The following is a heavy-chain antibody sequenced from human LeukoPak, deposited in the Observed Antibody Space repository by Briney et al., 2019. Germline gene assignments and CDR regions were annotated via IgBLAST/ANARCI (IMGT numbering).Heavy chain of an antibody. V-gene: IGHV1-18*01. CDR2: ISAYNGNT. J-gene: IGHJ4*02. D-gene: IGHD3-22*01. Sequence: ASVKVSCKASGYTFTSYGISWVGQAPGQGLEWMGWISAYNGNTNYAQKLQGRVTMTTDTSTSPAYMELRSLRSDDPAVHYCARAGSGVAKYYYDSSGNYYFDYWGQGTLVTVSS. CDR3: ARAGSGVAKYYYDSSGNYYFDY. CDR1: GYTFTSYG.